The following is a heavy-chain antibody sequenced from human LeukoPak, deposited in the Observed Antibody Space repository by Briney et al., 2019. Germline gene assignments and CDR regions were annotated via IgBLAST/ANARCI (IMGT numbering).Heavy chain of an antibody. CDR1: GGSITSYY. CDR2: IKQDGSEK. D-gene: IGHD2-2*01. Sequence: ETLALTCNVSGGSITSYYWSWVRQAPGQGLEWVASIKQDGSEKFYADSVKGRFTISRDNAKNSLNLQMNSLRAEDTAVYCCASDCQYCSNTNCRCCWGEGTLITVSS. CDR3: ASDCQYCSNTNCRCC. J-gene: IGHJ4*02. V-gene: IGHV3-7*01.